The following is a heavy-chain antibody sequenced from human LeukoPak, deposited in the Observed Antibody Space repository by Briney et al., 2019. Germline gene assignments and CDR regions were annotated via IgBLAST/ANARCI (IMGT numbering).Heavy chain of an antibody. CDR1: GGSFSGYY. Sequence: SETLSLTCAVYGGSFSGYYWSWIRQPPGKGLEWIGEINHSGSTNYNPSLKSRVTISVDTSKNQFSLKLGSVTAADTAVYYCARDDIVVVVAPKGYGMDVWGQGTTVTVSS. CDR2: INHSGST. D-gene: IGHD2-15*01. J-gene: IGHJ6*02. CDR3: ARDDIVVVVAPKGYGMDV. V-gene: IGHV4-34*01.